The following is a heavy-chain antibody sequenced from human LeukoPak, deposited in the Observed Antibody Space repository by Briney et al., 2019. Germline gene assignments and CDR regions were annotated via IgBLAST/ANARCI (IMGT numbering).Heavy chain of an antibody. D-gene: IGHD3-22*01. Sequence: PGGSLRLSCAASGFTFSSYGMHWVRQAPGKGLEWVAVISYDGSNKYYADSVKGRFTISRDNSKNTLYLQMNSLRAEGTAVYYCAKDPIYGTYYYDSSGPRGFDYWGQGTLVTVSS. J-gene: IGHJ4*02. CDR2: ISYDGSNK. CDR1: GFTFSSYG. CDR3: AKDPIYGTYYYDSSGPRGFDY. V-gene: IGHV3-30*18.